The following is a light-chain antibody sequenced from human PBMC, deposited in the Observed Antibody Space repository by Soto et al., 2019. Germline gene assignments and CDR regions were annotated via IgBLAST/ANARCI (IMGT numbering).Light chain of an antibody. CDR2: VSS. V-gene: IGKV3-20*01. CDR3: QQYGSSPPYT. CDR1: QTISGTY. Sequence: EIVLTQSPGTLSLSPGERATLSCRASQTISGTYLAWYQQKPGQSPRLLIYVSSDRASGIPDRFSGSGSGTDFTLTIHRVEPEDFAVYYCQQYGSSPPYTFGQGTTLEI. J-gene: IGKJ2*01.